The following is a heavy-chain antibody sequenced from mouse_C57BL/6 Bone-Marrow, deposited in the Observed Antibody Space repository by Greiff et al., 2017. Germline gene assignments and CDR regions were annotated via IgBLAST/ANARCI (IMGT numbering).Heavy chain of an antibody. Sequence: QVQLQQPGSELVMPGASVKLSCKASGYTFTSYWMHWVKQRPGQGLEWIGEIDPSDSYTNYNQKFKGKSTLTVDKSSSTAYMQLSSLTSEDSAVYYCARLGYYGSSSLLDYWGQGTTLTVSS. CDR3: ARLGYYGSSSLLDY. CDR1: GYTFTSYW. D-gene: IGHD1-1*01. CDR2: IDPSDSYT. V-gene: IGHV1-69*01. J-gene: IGHJ2*01.